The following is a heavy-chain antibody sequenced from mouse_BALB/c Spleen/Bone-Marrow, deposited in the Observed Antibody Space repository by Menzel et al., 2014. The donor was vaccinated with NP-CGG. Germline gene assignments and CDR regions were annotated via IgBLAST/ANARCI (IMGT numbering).Heavy chain of an antibody. Sequence: EVKLQESGPDLVKPSQSLSPTCTVTGYSITSGYSWRWTRQFPGNKLEWMGYIHYSGSTNYNPSLKRRISITRGTSKNHIFLQLNSVTTEDTATYYCTRRGIYYGYAMDYWGQGTSVTVSS. V-gene: IGHV3-1*02. CDR2: IHYSGST. CDR3: TRRGIYYGYAMDY. D-gene: IGHD1-1*02. J-gene: IGHJ4*01. CDR1: GYSITSGYS.